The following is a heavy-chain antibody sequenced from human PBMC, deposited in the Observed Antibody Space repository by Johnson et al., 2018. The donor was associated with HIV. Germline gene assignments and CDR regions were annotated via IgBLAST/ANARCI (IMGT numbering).Heavy chain of an antibody. V-gene: IGHV3-15*01. CDR2: IKSKTDGGTT. Sequence: AQLVESGGGLVKPGGSLRLSCAASGFTFSNAWMSWVRQAPGKGLEWVGRIKSKTDGGTTDYAAPVKGRFTISSDDSKNTLYLQMHSLRAEDTAVYYGARGISRYDGSGSAPGDGAFDIWGQGTMVTVSS. CDR3: ARGISRYDGSGSAPGDGAFDI. J-gene: IGHJ3*02. D-gene: IGHD3-10*01. CDR1: GFTFSNAW.